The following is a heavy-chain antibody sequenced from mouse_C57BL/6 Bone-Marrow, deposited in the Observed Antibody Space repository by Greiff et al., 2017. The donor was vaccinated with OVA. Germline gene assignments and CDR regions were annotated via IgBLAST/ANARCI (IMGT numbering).Heavy chain of an antibody. CDR1: GFTFSDYG. CDR2: ISSGSSTI. V-gene: IGHV5-17*01. D-gene: IGHD2-4*01. Sequence: DVMLVESGGGLVKPGGSLKLSCAASGFTFSDYGMHWVRQAPEKGLEWVAYISSGSSTIYYADTVKGRFTISRDNAKNTLFLQMTSLRSEDTAMYYCARSDYDYCDYWGQGTTLTVSS. J-gene: IGHJ2*01. CDR3: ARSDYDYCDY.